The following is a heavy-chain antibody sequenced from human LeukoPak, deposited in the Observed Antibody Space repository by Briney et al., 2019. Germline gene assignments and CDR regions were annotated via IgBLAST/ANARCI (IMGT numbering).Heavy chain of an antibody. V-gene: IGHV1-2*02. CDR3: ARVEQTSLFYYYYMDV. D-gene: IGHD1-26*01. J-gene: IGHJ6*03. CDR2: INPNSGGT. CDR1: EVTFTNFA. Sequence: ASVKVSCKASEVTFTNFAINWVRQAPGQGLEWMGWINPNSGGTNYAQKFQGRVTMTRDTSISTAYMELSRLRSDDTAVYYCARVEQTSLFYYYYMDVWGKGTTVTVSS.